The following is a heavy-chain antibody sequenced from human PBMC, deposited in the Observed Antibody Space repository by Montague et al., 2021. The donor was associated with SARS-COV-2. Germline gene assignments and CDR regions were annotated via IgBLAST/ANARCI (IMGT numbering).Heavy chain of an antibody. CDR3: ARSVQFAYGLDV. D-gene: IGHD3-16*01. Sequence: SETLSLTCTVSGDSISSDYWSWIRQSPGKGLEWIGFISHTGRTNYNPSRASGVSISIDTSKSQFSLRVRSVTAADTAVYYCARSVQFAYGLDVWGQGTTVTSSS. V-gene: IGHV4-59*08. CDR1: GDSISSDY. J-gene: IGHJ6*02. CDR2: ISHTGRT.